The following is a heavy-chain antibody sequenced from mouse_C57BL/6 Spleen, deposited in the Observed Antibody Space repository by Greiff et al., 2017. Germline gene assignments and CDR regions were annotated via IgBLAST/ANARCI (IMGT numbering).Heavy chain of an antibody. J-gene: IGHJ3*01. Sequence: QVQLQQPGAELVKPGASVKLSCKASGYTFTSYWMHWVKQRPGRGLEWIGMIHPNSGSTNYNEKFKSKATLTVDKSSSTAYMQLSSLTSEDSAVYYCARDDYDAWFAYWGQGTLVTVSA. CDR2: IHPNSGST. D-gene: IGHD2-4*01. CDR1: GYTFTSYW. V-gene: IGHV1-64*01. CDR3: ARDDYDAWFAY.